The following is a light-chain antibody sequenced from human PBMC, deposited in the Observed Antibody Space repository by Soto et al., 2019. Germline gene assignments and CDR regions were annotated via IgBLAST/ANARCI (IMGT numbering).Light chain of an antibody. Sequence: EIVMAQSAATLSVSPGERATLSCRASQSVSSNLSWYHQKPRQAPRLLIYGASTRATGIPARFSGSGSGTEFSHTISSRLSHDFAVYYCNQYNNWPPYTFGQGTKLEIK. CDR1: QSVSSN. CDR3: NQYNNWPPYT. CDR2: GAS. J-gene: IGKJ2*01. V-gene: IGKV3-15*01.